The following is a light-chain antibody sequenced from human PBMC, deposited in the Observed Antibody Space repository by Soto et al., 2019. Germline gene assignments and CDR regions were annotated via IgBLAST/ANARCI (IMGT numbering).Light chain of an antibody. J-gene: IGKJ4*01. CDR1: QSVSSSY. CDR3: QQYNNWHPLT. V-gene: IGKV3D-15*01. Sequence: IVLKQSPGTLSLSPGARATLSCRTSQSVSSSYLAWYQQKPGQAPRLFIYDASTRATGIPARFSGSGSGTEFTLTISSLQSKDFAAYYCQQYNNWHPLTFGGGTKVDIK. CDR2: DAS.